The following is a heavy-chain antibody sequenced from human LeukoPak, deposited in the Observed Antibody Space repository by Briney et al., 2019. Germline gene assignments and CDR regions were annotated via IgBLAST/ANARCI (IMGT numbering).Heavy chain of an antibody. V-gene: IGHV1-69*01. J-gene: IGHJ5*02. Sequence: SVKVSCKASGGTFSSYAISWVRQAPGQGLEWMGGINPIFGTANYAQKFQGRVTITADESTSTAYMELSSLRSEDTAVYYCARDLGYCSSTSCYGWFDPWGQGTLVTVSS. CDR3: ARDLGYCSSTSCYGWFDP. D-gene: IGHD2-2*01. CDR2: INPIFGTA. CDR1: GGTFSSYA.